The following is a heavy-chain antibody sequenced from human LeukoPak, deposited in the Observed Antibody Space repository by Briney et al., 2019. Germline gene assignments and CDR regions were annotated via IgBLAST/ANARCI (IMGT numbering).Heavy chain of an antibody. CDR2: ISSSGTYI. CDR3: ARESSYGSGSYDY. CDR1: GFTFSSYS. Sequence: GGSLRLSCAASGFTFSSYSMNWVRQAPGKGLEWVSSISSSGTYIYYADSVKGRFTISRDNAKNSLYLQMNSLRAEDTAVYYCARESSYGSGSYDYWGQGTLVTVSS. V-gene: IGHV3-21*01. J-gene: IGHJ4*02. D-gene: IGHD3-10*01.